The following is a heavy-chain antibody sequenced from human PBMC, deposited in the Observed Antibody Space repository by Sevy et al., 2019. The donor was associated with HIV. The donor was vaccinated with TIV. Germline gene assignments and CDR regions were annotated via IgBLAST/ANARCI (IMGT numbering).Heavy chain of an antibody. V-gene: IGHV3-30*03. CDR2: ISYDGSRT. J-gene: IGHJ3*02. Sequence: GGSLRLSCAASGFTFSSYWMSWVRQAPGKGLEWVSVISYDGSRTSYADSVKGRFTISRDNSKNTLFLQMNSLRAEDTAVYYCAREYCGGDCYDAFDIWGQGTMVTVSS. CDR1: GFTFSSYW. D-gene: IGHD2-21*02. CDR3: AREYCGGDCYDAFDI.